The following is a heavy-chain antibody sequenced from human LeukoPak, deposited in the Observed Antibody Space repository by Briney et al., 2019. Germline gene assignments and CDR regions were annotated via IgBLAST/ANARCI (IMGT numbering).Heavy chain of an antibody. J-gene: IGHJ4*02. CDR2: ISYDGSNK. CDR1: GFTFSSYA. D-gene: IGHD3-3*01. CDR3: ANMYYDFWSGPPNFDY. V-gene: IGHV3-30-3*01. Sequence: GGSLRLSCAASGFTFSSYAMHWVRQAPGKGLEWVAVISYDGSNKYYADSVKGRFTISRDNSKNTLYLQMNSLRAEDTAVYYCANMYYDFWSGPPNFDYWGQGTLVTVSS.